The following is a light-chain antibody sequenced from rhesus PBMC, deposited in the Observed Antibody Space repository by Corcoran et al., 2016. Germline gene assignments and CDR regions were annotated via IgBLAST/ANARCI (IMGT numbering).Light chain of an antibody. CDR2: GAS. V-gene: IGKV3-31*02. CDR3: QETSNLYS. Sequence: EIVMTQSPATLSLSPGERATLSCRASQSVSSYLAWYQQKPGPAPRLLTYGASSRATGIPEWFSGSGSGTDFTLTISSLEPEVFAVYYCQETSNLYSFGQGTKVEIK. CDR1: QSVSSY. J-gene: IGKJ2*01.